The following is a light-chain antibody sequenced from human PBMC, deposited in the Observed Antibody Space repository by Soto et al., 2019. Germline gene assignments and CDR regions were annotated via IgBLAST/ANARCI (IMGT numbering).Light chain of an antibody. CDR1: QSGLYRSNNRNY. V-gene: IGKV4-1*01. J-gene: IGKJ4*01. CDR2: CAS. Sequence: DIVMTQSPDSLAVSLGERATINCKSAQSGLYRSNNRNYLAWYHQKPGQPPRLLIYCASTRDSGVPDSFSGSGSGTDFTLTISSLQAEDVAVYYCQQYYATPLSFGGGTKVDIK. CDR3: QQYYATPLS.